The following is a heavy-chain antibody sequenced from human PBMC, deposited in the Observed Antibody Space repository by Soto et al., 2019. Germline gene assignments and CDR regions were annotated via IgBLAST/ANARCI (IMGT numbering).Heavy chain of an antibody. D-gene: IGHD2-2*01. Sequence: EVQLLECGGGLVQPGGSLRLSCAASGFTFSSYAMSWVRQAPGKGLEWVSGISGSGGSTYYADSVKGRFTISRDNSKNTLYLQMNSLRAEDTAVYYCAKDRGGCSSTSCPPRLFDYWGQGTLVTVSS. CDR2: ISGSGGST. V-gene: IGHV3-23*01. CDR1: GFTFSSYA. J-gene: IGHJ4*02. CDR3: AKDRGGCSSTSCPPRLFDY.